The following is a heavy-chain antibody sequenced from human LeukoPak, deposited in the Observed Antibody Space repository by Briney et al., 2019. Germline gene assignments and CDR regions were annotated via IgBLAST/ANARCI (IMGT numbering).Heavy chain of an antibody. Sequence: AGGSLRLSCVASGITFSNYAVSWVRQAPEKGLDWVSVISGSAHKIRYADSVKGRFTISRDNSKNTLYLQMNSLRAEDTAVYYCAKDLTGTTSLNYYYYGMDVWGQGTTVTVSS. CDR3: AKDLTGTTSLNYYYYGMDV. D-gene: IGHD1/OR15-1a*01. J-gene: IGHJ6*02. V-gene: IGHV3-23*01. CDR2: ISGSAHKI. CDR1: GITFSNYA.